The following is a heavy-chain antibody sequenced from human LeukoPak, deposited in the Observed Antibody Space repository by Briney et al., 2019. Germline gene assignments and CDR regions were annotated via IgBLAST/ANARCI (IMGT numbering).Heavy chain of an antibody. CDR2: IIPIPGTA. D-gene: IGHD5-24*01. Sequence: GSSVKVSCKAPGGTFNTYDISWVRQAPGQGLEWMGRIIPIPGTAGYAQKFQGRVTITADKFTSTVYMELSSLRSEDTALYFCATVLCAHGHNSCYFDHWGQGTLVTVSS. J-gene: IGHJ4*02. V-gene: IGHV1-69*04. CDR1: GGTFNTYD. CDR3: ATVLCAHGHNSCYFDH.